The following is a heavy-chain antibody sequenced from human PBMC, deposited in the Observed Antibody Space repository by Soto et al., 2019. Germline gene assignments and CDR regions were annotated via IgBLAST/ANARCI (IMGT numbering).Heavy chain of an antibody. CDR2: INHSGST. CDR3: ARGLLDD. J-gene: IGHJ4*02. Sequence: PSEPLSLTCAVSGGSFSGYYWSWIRQPPGKGLEWIGEINHSGSTNYNPSLKSRVTISVDTSKNQFSLKLSSVTAADTAVYYCARGLLDDWGQGNLVTVDS. CDR1: GGSFSGYY. V-gene: IGHV4-34*01.